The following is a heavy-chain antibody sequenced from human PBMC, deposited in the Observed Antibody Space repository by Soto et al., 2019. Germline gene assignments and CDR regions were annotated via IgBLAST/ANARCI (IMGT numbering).Heavy chain of an antibody. CDR1: GGSFSGYY. CDR3: ARGRHHYDFWSGLLYGMDV. J-gene: IGHJ6*02. D-gene: IGHD3-3*01. Sequence: ETLSLTCAVYGGSFSGYYWSWIRQPPGKGLEWIGEINHSGSTNYNPSLKSRVTISVDTSKNQFSLKLSSVTAADTAVYYCARGRHHYDFWSGLLYGMDVWGQGTTVTVSS. V-gene: IGHV4-34*01. CDR2: INHSGST.